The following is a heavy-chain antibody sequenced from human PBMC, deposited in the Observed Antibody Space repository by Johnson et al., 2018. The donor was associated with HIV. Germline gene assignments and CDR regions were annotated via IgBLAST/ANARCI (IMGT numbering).Heavy chain of an antibody. Sequence: VQLVESGGGVERPGGSLRLSCVGSGFIFDDYGMSWVRQVPGKGLAWVSGIDWTGASTGYADSVKGRFTIFRDNAKNTLYLEMYSLRAEDTAVYYCAKMYYNFWSGYSAQMDAFDVWGQGTMVTVSS. J-gene: IGHJ3*01. CDR3: AKMYYNFWSGYSAQMDAFDV. D-gene: IGHD3-3*01. CDR2: IDWTGAST. V-gene: IGHV3-20*04. CDR1: GFIFDDYG.